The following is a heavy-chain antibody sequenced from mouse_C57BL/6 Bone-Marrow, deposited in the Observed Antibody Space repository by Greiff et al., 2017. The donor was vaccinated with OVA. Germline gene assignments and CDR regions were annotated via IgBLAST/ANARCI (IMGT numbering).Heavy chain of an antibody. V-gene: IGHV1-55*01. CDR2: IYPGSGST. CDR1: GYTFTSYW. CDR3: AKLGRGFAY. Sequence: QVQLQQPGAELVKPGASVKMSCKASGYTFTSYWITWVKQRPGQGLEWIGDIYPGSGSTNYNEKFKSKATLTVVTSSSTAYMQLSSLTSEDSAVYYCAKLGRGFAYWGQGTLVTVSA. D-gene: IGHD4-1*01. J-gene: IGHJ3*01.